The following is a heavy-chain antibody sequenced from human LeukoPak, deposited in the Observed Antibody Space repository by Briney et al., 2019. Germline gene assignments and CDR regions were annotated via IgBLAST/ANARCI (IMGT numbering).Heavy chain of an antibody. CDR3: ARQNFEY. Sequence: GGSLRLSCAASGFTFSSYGMHGVRQAPGRGLEWVANIKPDGSGKYYVDSVKGRFTISRDNAKNSLYLQMNSLRAEDTAVYYCARQNFEYWAQGTLVTVSS. J-gene: IGHJ4*02. V-gene: IGHV3-7*04. CDR1: GFTFSSYG. CDR2: IKPDGSGK.